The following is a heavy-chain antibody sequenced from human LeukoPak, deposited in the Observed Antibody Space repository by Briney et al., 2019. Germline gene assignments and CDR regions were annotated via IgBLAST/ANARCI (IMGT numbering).Heavy chain of an antibody. J-gene: IGHJ3*02. D-gene: IGHD3-22*01. Sequence: PSETLSLTCTVSGYSISSGYYWGWIRQPPGKGLEWIGSIYHSGSTNYNPSLKSRVTISVDKSKNQFSLKLGSVTAADTAVYYCARAGFAYYYDSSGYYDAFDIWGQGTMVTVSS. V-gene: IGHV4-38-2*02. CDR2: IYHSGST. CDR3: ARAGFAYYYDSSGYYDAFDI. CDR1: GYSISSGYY.